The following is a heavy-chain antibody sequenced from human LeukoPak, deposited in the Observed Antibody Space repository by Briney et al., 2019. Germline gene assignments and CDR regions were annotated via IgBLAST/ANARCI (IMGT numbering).Heavy chain of an antibody. CDR1: GGSISSSSYY. Sequence: PSETLSLTCTVPGGSISSSSYYTGWIRQPPGKGLEWIGSIYYSGSTYYNPSLKSRVTISVDTSKNQFSPKLSSVTAADTAVYYCARRSYYDSSGYYPDWGQGTLVTVSS. V-gene: IGHV4-39*01. CDR3: ARRSYYDSSGYYPD. D-gene: IGHD3-22*01. CDR2: IYYSGST. J-gene: IGHJ4*02.